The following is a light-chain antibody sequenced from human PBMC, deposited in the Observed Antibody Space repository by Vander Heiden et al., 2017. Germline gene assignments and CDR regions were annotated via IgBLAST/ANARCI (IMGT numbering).Light chain of an antibody. CDR3: QHYSSSSWT. Sequence: EIMLTQSPGTLSLSPGEGATPSCRASQTISNSYLAWFQQKPGQAPRLVIYGASNRATGIPASFSGGGSGADFTLTISRLEPEDFAVYYCQHYSSSSWTFGEGTKVEIK. J-gene: IGKJ1*01. V-gene: IGKV3-20*01. CDR1: QTISNSY. CDR2: GAS.